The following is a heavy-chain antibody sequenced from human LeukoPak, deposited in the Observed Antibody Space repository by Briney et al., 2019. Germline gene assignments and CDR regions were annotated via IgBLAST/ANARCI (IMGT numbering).Heavy chain of an antibody. CDR2: IWYDGSNK. J-gene: IGHJ4*02. D-gene: IGHD1-14*01. CDR3: ARTGDRYFDY. V-gene: IGHV3-33*01. Sequence: GGSLRLSCAASGFTFNSYGMHWVRQAPGKGLEWVGVIWYDGSNKYYADSVKGRFTISRDNSKNTLYLQMNSLRAEDTAVYYCARTGDRYFDYWGQGTLVTVSS. CDR1: GFTFNSYG.